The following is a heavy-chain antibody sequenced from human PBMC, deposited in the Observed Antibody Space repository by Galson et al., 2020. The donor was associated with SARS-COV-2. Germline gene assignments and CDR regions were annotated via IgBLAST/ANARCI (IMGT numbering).Heavy chain of an antibody. V-gene: IGHV3-23*01. CDR1: GFTLSNYG. J-gene: IGHJ5*01. CDR3: AKGPGINWFDS. Sequence: GESLKISCAASGFTLSNYGMSWVRQVPGKGLEWVAVMSGGGGVTNYADSVKGRFTISRDSSKNALYLQMNSLRGEDTAVYYCAKGPGINWFDSWGQGTLVSVTS. CDR2: MSGGGGVT.